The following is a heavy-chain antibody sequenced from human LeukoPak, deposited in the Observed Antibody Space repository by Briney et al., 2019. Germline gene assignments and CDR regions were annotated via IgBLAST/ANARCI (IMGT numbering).Heavy chain of an antibody. J-gene: IGHJ4*02. CDR1: GYTFISYQ. D-gene: IGHD6-6*01. Sequence: ASVKVSCKASGYTFISYQMHWVRQAPGQGLEWMGIVNPTGGSTSHAQKFQGRVTMTRDTSTSTVYMELSSLRSEDTAVYYCARKGSSSCFDYWGQGTLVTVSS. CDR3: ARKGSSSCFDY. CDR2: VNPTGGST. V-gene: IGHV1-46*01.